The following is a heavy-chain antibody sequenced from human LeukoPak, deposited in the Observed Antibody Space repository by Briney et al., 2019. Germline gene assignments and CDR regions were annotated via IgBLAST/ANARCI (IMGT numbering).Heavy chain of an antibody. CDR3: ASVRAPSYDSSGYYPDY. V-gene: IGHV1-69*13. CDR2: IIPIFGTA. CDR1: GYTFTGYY. D-gene: IGHD3-22*01. J-gene: IGHJ4*02. Sequence: GASVKVSCKASGYTFTGYYIHWVRQAPGQGLEWMGGIIPIFGTANYAQKFQGRVTITADESTSTAYMELSSLRSEDTAVYYCASVRAPSYDSSGYYPDYWGQGTLVTVSS.